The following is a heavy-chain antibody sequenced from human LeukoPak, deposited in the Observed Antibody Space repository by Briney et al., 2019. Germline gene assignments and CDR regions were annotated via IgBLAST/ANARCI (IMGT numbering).Heavy chain of an antibody. V-gene: IGHV1-69*05. D-gene: IGHD1-14*01. J-gene: IGHJ3*02. CDR1: GGTFSSYA. CDR2: IIPIFGTA. Sequence: SVKVSCKASGGTFSSYAISWVRQAPGQGLEWMGRIIPIFGTANYARKFQGRVTITTDESTSTAYMELSSLRSEDTAVYYCARDCLYHHACDAFDIWGQGTMVTVSS. CDR3: ARDCLYHHACDAFDI.